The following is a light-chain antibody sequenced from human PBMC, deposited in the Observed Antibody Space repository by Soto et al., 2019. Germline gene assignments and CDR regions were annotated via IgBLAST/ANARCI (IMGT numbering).Light chain of an antibody. CDR1: QSVNSH. CDR2: GAS. J-gene: IGKJ1*01. Sequence: EIVMTQYPATLSVSPGERVNLSCRASQSVNSHLAWYQQKPGQAPRLLIYGASTRATGIPARFSGSGSGTEFTLTISSLQTEDFAVYFCQQYNNWLGTFGQGTKVDIK. V-gene: IGKV3-15*01. CDR3: QQYNNWLGT.